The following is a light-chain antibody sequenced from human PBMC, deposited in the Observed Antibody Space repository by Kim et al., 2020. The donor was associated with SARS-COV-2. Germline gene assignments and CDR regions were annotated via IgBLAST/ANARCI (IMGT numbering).Light chain of an antibody. J-gene: IGLJ3*02. CDR3: QAWDSSNWV. V-gene: IGLV3-1*01. CDR2: QDS. Sequence: SYELTQPPSVSVSPGQTASITCSGDKLGDKYACWYQHKPGQSPVLVIYQDSKRPSGIPERFSGSNSGNTATLTISGTQAMDEADYYCQAWDSSNWVFGGGTQLTVL. CDR1: KLGDKY.